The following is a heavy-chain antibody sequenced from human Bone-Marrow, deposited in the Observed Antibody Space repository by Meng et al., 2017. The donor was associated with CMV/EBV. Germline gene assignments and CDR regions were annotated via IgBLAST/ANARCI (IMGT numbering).Heavy chain of an antibody. CDR2: INPNSGAT. CDR1: GYTFTGYY. CDR3: ARDHNWGPDH. J-gene: IGHJ4*02. D-gene: IGHD1-1*01. V-gene: IGHV1-2*02. Sequence: ASVKVSCKASGYTFTGYYMHWVRQAPGQGLEWMGWINPNSGATNYAQTFRGRVTMTTDSSISTAYMELIRLTSDDTAFYYCARDHNWGPDHWGQGTLVTVSS.